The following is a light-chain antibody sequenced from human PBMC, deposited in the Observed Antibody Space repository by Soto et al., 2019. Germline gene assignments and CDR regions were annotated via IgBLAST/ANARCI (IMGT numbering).Light chain of an antibody. CDR2: HVT. CDR1: SSDIGHYDY. CDR3: CSLTTSHTYV. V-gene: IGLV2-14*03. Sequence: QSVLTQPPSASGSPGQSVTISCTGTSSDIGHYDYVSWYQQHPGKAPKLMIYHVTYRPSGVSNRYSGSKSGNSASLTISGLQADDEADYYCCSLTTSHTYVFGSGTKSPS. J-gene: IGLJ1*01.